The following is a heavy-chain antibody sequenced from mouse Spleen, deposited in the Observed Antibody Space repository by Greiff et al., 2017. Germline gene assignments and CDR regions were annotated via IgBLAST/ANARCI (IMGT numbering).Heavy chain of an antibody. CDR2: IAPGSGST. CDR3: ASNEWFAY. Sequence: DLVKPGASVKLSCKASGYTFTSYWINWIKQRPGQGLEWIGRIAPGSGSTYYNEMFKGKATLTVDTSSSTAYIQLSSLSSEDSAVYFCASNEWFAYWGQGTTLTVSS. D-gene: IGHD2-2*01. V-gene: IGHV1S41*01. J-gene: IGHJ2*01. CDR1: GYTFTSYW.